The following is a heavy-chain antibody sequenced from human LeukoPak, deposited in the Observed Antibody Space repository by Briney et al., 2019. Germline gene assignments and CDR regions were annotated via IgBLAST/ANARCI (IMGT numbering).Heavy chain of an antibody. V-gene: IGHV3-23*01. D-gene: IGHD3-10*01. CDR3: AKDGGTLMVRGVTYY. J-gene: IGHJ4*02. CDR2: ISNSGGST. CDR1: GFTFRSYA. Sequence: GGSLRLSCAASGFTFRSYAMSWVRQAPGKGLEWVSTISNSGGSTYYADSVKGRFTISRDNSQNTVYLQMNSLRPEDTAVYYCAKDGGTLMVRGVTYYRGQGTLVTVSS.